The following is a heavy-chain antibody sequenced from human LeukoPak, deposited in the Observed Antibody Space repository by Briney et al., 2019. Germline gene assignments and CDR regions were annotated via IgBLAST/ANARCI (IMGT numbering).Heavy chain of an antibody. J-gene: IGHJ4*02. V-gene: IGHV3-23*01. CDR2: IVGTTGTT. CDR3: AKDLSSWLPGVFDY. Sequence: GGSLRLSCAASGFPFSSYSMSWVRQAPGKGLEGVSGIVGTTGTTYYADSVKGRFTISRDKSKNTLYLEMNSLRAEDTAVYYCAKDLSSWLPGVFDYWGQGTLVTVSS. CDR1: GFPFSSYS. D-gene: IGHD6-13*01.